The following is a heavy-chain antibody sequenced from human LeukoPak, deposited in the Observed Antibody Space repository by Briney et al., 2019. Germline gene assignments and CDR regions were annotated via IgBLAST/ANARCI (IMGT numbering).Heavy chain of an antibody. CDR2: IKQDGSEK. V-gene: IGHV3-7*01. D-gene: IGHD6-13*01. Sequence: GGSLRLSCAASGSTFSSYWMSWVRQAPGKGLEWVANIKQDGSEKYYVDSVKGRFTISRDNAKNSLYLQMNSLRAEDTAVYYCARDPPQYSSSWVDYWGQGTLVTVSS. CDR3: ARDPPQYSSSWVDY. CDR1: GSTFSSYW. J-gene: IGHJ4*02.